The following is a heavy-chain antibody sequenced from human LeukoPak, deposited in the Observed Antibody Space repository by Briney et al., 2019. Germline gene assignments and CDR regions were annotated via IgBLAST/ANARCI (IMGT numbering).Heavy chain of an antibody. CDR1: GFIASSSY. CDR3: AREAGSIAAAYLDS. CDR2: IYSGGST. V-gene: IGHV3-53*01. J-gene: IGHJ4*02. D-gene: IGHD6-13*01. Sequence: GGSLRLSCAASGFIASSSYMSWVRQAPGKGLEWVSVIYSGGSTYYADSVKGRFTISRDNSKNTLYLQMNSLRAEDTAVYYCAREAGSIAAAYLDSWGQETLVTFSS.